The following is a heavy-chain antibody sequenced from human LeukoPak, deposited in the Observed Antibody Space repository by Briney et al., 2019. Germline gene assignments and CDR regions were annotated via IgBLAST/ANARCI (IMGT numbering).Heavy chain of an antibody. V-gene: IGHV3-30*18. CDR1: GSTFSSYG. CDR3: AKDRGHNWFDP. J-gene: IGHJ5*02. Sequence: PGRSLRLSCAASGSTFSSYGMHWVRQAPGKGLEWVAVISNGGSNKYYADSVKGRFTISRDNSKNTLYLQMNSLRAEDTAVYYCAKDRGHNWFDPWGQGTLVTVSS. CDR2: ISNGGSNK.